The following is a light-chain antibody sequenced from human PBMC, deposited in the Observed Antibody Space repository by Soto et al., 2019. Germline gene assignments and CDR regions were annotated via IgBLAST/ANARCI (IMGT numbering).Light chain of an antibody. Sequence: QSVLTQPPSVSAAPGQNVTISCSGRNSNIGNNYVSWYQHLPGTTPKLLIYENNRRPSGIPAQFSGSKSDTSATLGITGLQPGDEAHYYCGTWDSGLSAVVFGGWTKLTVL. CDR3: GTWDSGLSAVV. CDR2: ENN. V-gene: IGLV1-51*02. CDR1: NSNIGNNY. J-gene: IGLJ2*01.